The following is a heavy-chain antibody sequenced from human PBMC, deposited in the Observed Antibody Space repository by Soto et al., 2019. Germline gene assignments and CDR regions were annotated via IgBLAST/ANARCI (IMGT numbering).Heavy chain of an antibody. CDR3: AKDGGFDYGFWYFDL. Sequence: QVQLVESGGGVVQPGRSLRLSCAASGFTFSRYTMHWVRQAPGKGPEWVAVTSYDGSTKYYADSVKGRFTISRDNSKNILYLQIDYLRAEDTAVYYCAKDGGFDYGFWYFDLWGRGTLVTVSS. CDR2: TSYDGSTK. V-gene: IGHV3-30-3*01. D-gene: IGHD4-17*01. CDR1: GFTFSRYT. J-gene: IGHJ2*01.